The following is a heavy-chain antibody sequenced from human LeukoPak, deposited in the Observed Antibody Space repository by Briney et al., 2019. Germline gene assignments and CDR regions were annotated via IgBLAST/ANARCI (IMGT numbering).Heavy chain of an antibody. Sequence: GVSLRLSCAASGFTFSSYAMSWVRQAPGKGLEWVSAISGSGGSTYYADSVKGRFTISRDNSKNTLYLQMNSLRAEDTAVYYCAKDPTGNWNYRPNWFDPWGQGTLVTVSS. V-gene: IGHV3-23*01. D-gene: IGHD1-7*01. J-gene: IGHJ5*02. CDR1: GFTFSSYA. CDR2: ISGSGGST. CDR3: AKDPTGNWNYRPNWFDP.